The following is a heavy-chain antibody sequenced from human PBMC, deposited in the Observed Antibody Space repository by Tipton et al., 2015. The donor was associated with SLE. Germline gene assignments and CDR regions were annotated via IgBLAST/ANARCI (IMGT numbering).Heavy chain of an antibody. J-gene: IGHJ4*02. CDR1: GYTFTSSG. CDR2: ISVYNGNT. CDR3: ARDQGSYDYVWGSHPIDY. V-gene: IGHV1-18*01. Sequence: QSGAEVKKPGASVKVSCKASGYTFTSSGISWVRQAPGQGLEWMGWISVYNGNTNYEQKFQGRVTMTTDTSTSTAYMELRSLRSDDTALYYCARDQGSYDYVWGSHPIDYWGQGTLVTVSS. D-gene: IGHD3-16*01.